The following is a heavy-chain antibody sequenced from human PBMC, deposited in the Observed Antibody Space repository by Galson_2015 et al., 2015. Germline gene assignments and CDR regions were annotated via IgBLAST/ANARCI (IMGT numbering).Heavy chain of an antibody. CDR1: GGSISSYY. CDR3: AGGGPYSSSPHFDY. V-gene: IGHV4-59*01. D-gene: IGHD6-6*01. Sequence: ETLSLTCTVSGGSISSYYWSWIRQPPGKGLEWIGYIYYSGSTNYNPSLKSRVTISVDTSKNQFSLKLSSVTAADTAVYYCAGGGPYSSSPHFDYWGQGALVTVSS. CDR2: IYYSGST. J-gene: IGHJ4*02.